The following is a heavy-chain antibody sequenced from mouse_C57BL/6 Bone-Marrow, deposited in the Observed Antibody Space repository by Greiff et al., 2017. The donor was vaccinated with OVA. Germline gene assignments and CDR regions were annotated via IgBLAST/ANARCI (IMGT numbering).Heavy chain of an antibody. V-gene: IGHV5-4*01. CDR1: GFTFSSYA. CDR3: ARYRGGITVVESLYYFDY. CDR2: ISDGGSYT. D-gene: IGHD1-1*01. J-gene: IGHJ2*01. Sequence: EVHLVESGGGLVKPGGSLKLSCAASGFTFSSYAMSWVRQTPEKRLEWVATISDGGSYTYYPDNVKGRFTITKDNAKNNLYLQMSHLTSEDTAMYYCARYRGGITVVESLYYFDYWGQGTTLTVSS.